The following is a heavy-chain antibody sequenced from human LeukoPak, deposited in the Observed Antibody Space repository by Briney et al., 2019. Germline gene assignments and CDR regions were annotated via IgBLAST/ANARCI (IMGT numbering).Heavy chain of an antibody. CDR3: ARDTTGYYDSSGFDY. J-gene: IGHJ4*02. CDR2: ISSSSSTI. V-gene: IGHV3-48*02. CDR1: GFTLSSYS. D-gene: IGHD3-22*01. Sequence: GGSLRLSCAASGFTLSSYSMNWVRQAPGKGLEWVSYISSSSSTIYYADSVKGRFTISRDNAKNSLYLQMNSLRDEDTAVYYCARDTTGYYDSSGFDYWGQGTLVTVSS.